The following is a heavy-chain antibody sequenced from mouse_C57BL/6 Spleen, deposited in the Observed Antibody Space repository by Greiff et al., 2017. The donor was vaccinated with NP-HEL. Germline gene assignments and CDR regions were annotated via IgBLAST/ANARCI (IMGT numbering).Heavy chain of an antibody. D-gene: IGHD2-4*01. CDR3: ARDRGDYEGDWYFDV. J-gene: IGHJ1*03. CDR1: GYSITSGYY. Sequence: EVKLQESGPGLVKPSQSLSLTCSVTGYSITSGYYWNWIRQFPGNKLEWMGYISYDGSNNYNPSLKNRISITRDTSKNQFFLKLNSVTTEDTATYYCARDRGDYEGDWYFDVWGTGTTVTVSS. V-gene: IGHV3-6*01. CDR2: ISYDGSN.